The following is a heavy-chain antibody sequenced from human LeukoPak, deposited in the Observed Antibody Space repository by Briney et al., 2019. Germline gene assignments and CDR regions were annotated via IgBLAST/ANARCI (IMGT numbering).Heavy chain of an antibody. J-gene: IGHJ4*02. CDR3: ARSSDSSNYLFAY. CDR1: GYTFTSYD. CDR2: MNPNSGNT. V-gene: IGHV1-8*01. Sequence: ASVKVSCKSSGYTFTSYDINWVRQATGQGLEWMGWMNPNSGNTGYAQKFQGRVTMTRNTSISTAYMELSSLRSEDTAVYYCARSSDSSNYLFAYWGQGTLVTVSS. D-gene: IGHD4-11*01.